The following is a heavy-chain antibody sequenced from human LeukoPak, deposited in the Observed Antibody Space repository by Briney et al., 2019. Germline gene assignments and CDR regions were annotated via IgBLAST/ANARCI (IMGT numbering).Heavy chain of an antibody. Sequence: GGSLRLSCAASGFTFSTYAMSWVRQAPGKGLEWVSAISGSTGRTYYADSVKGRFTISRDNSKNTLYLQINSLRAEDTAVYYCAKDHLPGIVVADRDYWGQGTLVAVSS. V-gene: IGHV3-23*01. D-gene: IGHD6-19*01. J-gene: IGHJ4*02. CDR3: AKDHLPGIVVADRDY. CDR1: GFTFSTYA. CDR2: ISGSTGRT.